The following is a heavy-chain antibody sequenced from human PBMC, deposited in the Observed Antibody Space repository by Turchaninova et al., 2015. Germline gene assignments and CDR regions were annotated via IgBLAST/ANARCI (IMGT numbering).Heavy chain of an antibody. CDR2: IFSNDEK. CDR1: GFSLGNGRMG. CDR3: ARDSSGGFDY. J-gene: IGHJ4*02. V-gene: IGHV2-26*01. Sequence: QVTLTESGTVLVKPNETLTPTFTVPGFSLGNGRMGVSWIRQPPGKALEWLAYIFSNDEKSYSTSLKNRLTISMDTSKSQVVLTMTNMDPVDTATYYCARDSSGGFDYWGQGTLVTVSS. D-gene: IGHD6-19*01.